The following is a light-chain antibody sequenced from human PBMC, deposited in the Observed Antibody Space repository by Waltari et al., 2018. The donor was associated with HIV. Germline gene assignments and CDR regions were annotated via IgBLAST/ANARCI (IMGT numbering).Light chain of an antibody. Sequence: DIVMTQSPATLSVSPGKRATLSCRASQSVTNNLAWYQQKPGQAPRLLIFSASARASGVPGRFSASGSGTEFTLTISSLQPEDSAVYYCQHYNSRPPLTFGQGTRVEIK. CDR1: QSVTNN. CDR3: QHYNSRPPLT. J-gene: IGKJ5*01. CDR2: SAS. V-gene: IGKV3-15*01.